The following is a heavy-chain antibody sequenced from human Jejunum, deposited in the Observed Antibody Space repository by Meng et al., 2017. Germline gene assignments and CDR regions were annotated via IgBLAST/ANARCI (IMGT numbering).Heavy chain of an antibody. Sequence: SETLSLTCTVSGGSVSSGSYYWSWIRQSPGKGLEWIGYIYYSGSTNYNPPLKSRVTISVDTSKNQFSLKLSSVTAADTAVYYCAREPRIVAAGTSRYYYGMDVWGQGTTVTVSS. J-gene: IGHJ6*02. CDR2: IYYSGST. D-gene: IGHD6-13*01. V-gene: IGHV4-61*01. CDR3: AREPRIVAAGTSRYYYGMDV. CDR1: GGSVSSGSYY.